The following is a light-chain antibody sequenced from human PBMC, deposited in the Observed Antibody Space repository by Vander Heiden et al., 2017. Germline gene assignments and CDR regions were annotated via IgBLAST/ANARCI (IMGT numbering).Light chain of an antibody. CDR3: QQSYTALRT. J-gene: IGKJ2*01. V-gene: IGKV1-39*01. CDR2: AAS. Sequence: DIQMTQSPSSLSASVGDRVTVTCRAGQHIGSSLNWYQQKPGKAPKLLIYAASTLQSGVPSRFSGSGSGTDFTLTISSVQPEDFATYYCQQSYTALRTFGQGTKLEIK. CDR1: QHIGSS.